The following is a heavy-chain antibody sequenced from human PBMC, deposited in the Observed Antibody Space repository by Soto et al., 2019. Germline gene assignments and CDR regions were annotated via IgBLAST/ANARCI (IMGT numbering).Heavy chain of an antibody. J-gene: IGHJ4*02. V-gene: IGHV3-23*01. CDR2: ISGGGGST. CDR1: GFTFSDYA. Sequence: EVQLLESGGGLVQPGGSLRLSCAASGFTFSDYAMSWVRQAPGKGLEWVSAISGGGGSTYYADSVKGRFTISRDNSTNTLYLQMNSLRAEDTAVYYCAKDSSGSYLVDYWGQGTLVTVSS. CDR3: AKDSSGSYLVDY. D-gene: IGHD1-26*01.